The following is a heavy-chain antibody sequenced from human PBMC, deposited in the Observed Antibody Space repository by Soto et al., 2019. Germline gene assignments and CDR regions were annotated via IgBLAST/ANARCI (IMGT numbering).Heavy chain of an antibody. CDR3: ARTYYDFWSGYYMTPHLDY. CDR1: GYTFTGYY. D-gene: IGHD3-3*01. CDR2: INPNSGGT. V-gene: IGHV1-2*02. J-gene: IGHJ4*02. Sequence: SVKVSCKASGYTFTGYYMHWVRQAPVQGLEWMGWINPNSGGTNYAQKFQGRVTMTRDTSISTAYMELSRLRSDDTAVYYCARTYYDFWSGYYMTPHLDYWGQGTLVTVSS.